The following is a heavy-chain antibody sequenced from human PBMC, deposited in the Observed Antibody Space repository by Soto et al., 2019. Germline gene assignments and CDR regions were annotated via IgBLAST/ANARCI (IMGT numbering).Heavy chain of an antibody. J-gene: IGHJ4*02. CDR2: IIPIFGTA. CDR3: ARVDHGSWYEFDY. V-gene: IGHV1-69*13. Sequence: ASVKVSCKASGGTFSSYAISWVRQAPGQGLEWMGGIIPIFGTANYAQKFQGRVTITADESTSIAYMELSSLRSYDTAVYDCARVDHGSWYEFDYWGQGTLVTVSS. D-gene: IGHD6-13*01. CDR1: GGTFSSYA.